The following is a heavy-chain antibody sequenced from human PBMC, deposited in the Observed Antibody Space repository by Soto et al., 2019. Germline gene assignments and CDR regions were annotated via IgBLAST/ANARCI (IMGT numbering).Heavy chain of an antibody. CDR3: AKDESHDVVVPAGV. J-gene: IGHJ6*02. D-gene: IGHD2-2*01. CDR2: ISYDGSNK. V-gene: IGHV3-30*18. Sequence: GGSLRLSCAASGFTFSSYGMHWVRQAPGKGLEWVAVISYDGSNKYYADSVKGRFTISRDNSKNTLYLQMNSLRAEDTAVYYCAKDESHDVVVPAGVWGQGTTVTVSS. CDR1: GFTFSSYG.